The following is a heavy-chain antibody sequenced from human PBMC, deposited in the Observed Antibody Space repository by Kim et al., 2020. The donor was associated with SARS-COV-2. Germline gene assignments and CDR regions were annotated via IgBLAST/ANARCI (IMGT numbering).Heavy chain of an antibody. D-gene: IGHD2-21*02. J-gene: IGHJ3*02. CDR3: AREGIVVVTAMIHDAFDI. V-gene: IGHV1-46*01. Sequence: FQGRVTTTRDTSTSTVYMELGSLRSEDTAVYYCAREGIVVVTAMIHDAFDIWGQGTMVTVSS.